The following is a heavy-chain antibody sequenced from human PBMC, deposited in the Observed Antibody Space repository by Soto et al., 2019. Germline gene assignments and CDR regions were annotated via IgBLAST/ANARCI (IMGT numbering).Heavy chain of an antibody. Sequence: EVQLLESGGGLVQPGGSLRLSCAASGFTFSSYAMSWVRQAPGKGLEWVSAISGSGGSTYYADSVKGRFTISRDNTKNTLNLQLNSLRAADTAVFYCATGGYGSGLVDWFDPWGQGSLVTVSS. V-gene: IGHV3-23*01. CDR1: GFTFSSYA. CDR3: ATGGYGSGLVDWFDP. D-gene: IGHD3-10*01. J-gene: IGHJ5*02. CDR2: ISGSGGST.